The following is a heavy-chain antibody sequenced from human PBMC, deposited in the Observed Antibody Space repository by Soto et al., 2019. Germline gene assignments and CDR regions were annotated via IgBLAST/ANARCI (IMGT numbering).Heavy chain of an antibody. CDR3: AGQKVGATYYYYGMDV. Sequence: GGSLRLSCAASGFTFGSYEMNWVRQAPGKGLEWVSYICSSVSTIYYADSVKGRFTISRDNAKNSLYLQMSSLRTEDTAVYYCAGQKVGATYYYYGMDVWGQGTTVTVS. V-gene: IGHV3-48*03. J-gene: IGHJ6*02. CDR2: ICSSVSTI. CDR1: GFTFGSYE. D-gene: IGHD1-26*01.